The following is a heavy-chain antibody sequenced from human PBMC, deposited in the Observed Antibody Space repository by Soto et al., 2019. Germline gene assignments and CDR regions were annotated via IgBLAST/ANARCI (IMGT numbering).Heavy chain of an antibody. D-gene: IGHD2-2*01. CDR2: ISGSGDST. CDR3: AKTPDQLLGGTLKYYYNYYMDV. Sequence: GGSLRLSCAASGFTFSSYAMNWVRQAPGKGLEWVSGISGSGDSTYYADSVKGRFTISRDNSKNTLYLQMNGLRAEDTAVYYCAKTPDQLLGGTLKYYYNYYMDVWGKGTTVTVSS. V-gene: IGHV3-23*01. CDR1: GFTFSSYA. J-gene: IGHJ6*03.